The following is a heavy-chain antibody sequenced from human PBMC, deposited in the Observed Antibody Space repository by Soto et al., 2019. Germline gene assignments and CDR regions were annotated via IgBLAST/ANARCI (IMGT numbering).Heavy chain of an antibody. CDR3: ARGTTGTNYYYYYGMDV. Sequence: EGSLRLSCAASGFTFSSYSMNWVRQAPGKGLEWVSSISSSSSYIYYADSVKGRFTISRDNAKNSLYLQMNSLRAEDTAVYYCARGTTGTNYYYYYGMDVWGQGTTVTVSS. CDR2: ISSSSSYI. V-gene: IGHV3-21*01. D-gene: IGHD1-1*01. CDR1: GFTFSSYS. J-gene: IGHJ6*02.